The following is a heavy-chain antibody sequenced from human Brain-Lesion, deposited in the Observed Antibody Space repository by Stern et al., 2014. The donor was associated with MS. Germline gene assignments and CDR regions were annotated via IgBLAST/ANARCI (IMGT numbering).Heavy chain of an antibody. V-gene: IGHV4-39*01. CDR3: AGEEDIRYCSGGSCTGNWFDP. CDR1: GGSVSSTSYA. D-gene: IGHD2-15*01. CDR2: IYYSGNT. Sequence: VQLVESGPGLVKPSETLSLTCTVAGGSVSSTSYAWAWIRQPPGKGLEWIGTIYYSGNTYYRPSLKSRLTISQDPSKNQFSRRLRSVTAADTAVYYCAGEEDIRYCSGGSCTGNWFDPWGQGTLVTVSS. J-gene: IGHJ5*02.